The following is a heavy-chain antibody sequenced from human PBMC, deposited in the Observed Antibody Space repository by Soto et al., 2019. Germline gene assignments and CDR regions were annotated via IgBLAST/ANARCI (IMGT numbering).Heavy chain of an antibody. CDR3: AKDLQVGAKTDYYYYGMDV. D-gene: IGHD1-26*01. V-gene: IGHV3-30*18. CDR1: GFTFSSYG. Sequence: PGGSLRLSCAASGFTFSSYGMHWVRQAPGKGLEWVAVISYDGSNKYYADSVKGRFTISRDNSKNTLYLQMNSLRAEDTAVYYCAKDLQVGAKTDYYYYGMDVWGQGTTVTVSS. J-gene: IGHJ6*02. CDR2: ISYDGSNK.